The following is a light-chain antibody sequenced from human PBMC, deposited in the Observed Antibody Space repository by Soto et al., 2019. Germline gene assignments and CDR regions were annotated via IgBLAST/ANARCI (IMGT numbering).Light chain of an antibody. V-gene: IGLV2-23*01. CDR3: CSYGSRATSVI. CDR1: SSDVGNYNL. Sequence: QSALTQPASVSGFPGQSITISCTGTSSDVGNYNLLSWYQQHPGKAPKLIIYEGSKRPSGVSDRFSGSKSGNTASLTILGLQAEDEAEYCCCSYGSRATSVIFGGGTKLTVL. CDR2: EGS. J-gene: IGLJ2*01.